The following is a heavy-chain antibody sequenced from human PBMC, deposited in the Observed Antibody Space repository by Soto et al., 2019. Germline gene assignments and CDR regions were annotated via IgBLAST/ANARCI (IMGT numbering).Heavy chain of an antibody. CDR1: GGSISSSSYY. V-gene: IGHV4-39*01. CDR3: ARTVGIGRIYSYPVPWFDP. J-gene: IGHJ5*02. D-gene: IGHD2-21*01. CDR2: IYYSGST. Sequence: PSETLSLTCTVSGGSISSSSYYWGWIRQPPGKGLEWIGSIYYSGSTYYNPSLKSRVTISADTSKNQFSLKLSSVTAADTAVYYCARTVGIGRIYSYPVPWFDPWGQGTLVTVSS.